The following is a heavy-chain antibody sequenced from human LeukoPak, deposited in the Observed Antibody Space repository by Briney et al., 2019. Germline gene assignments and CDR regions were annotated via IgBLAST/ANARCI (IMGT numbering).Heavy chain of an antibody. CDR2: IYYSGST. CDR3: AREDDYVDYFDY. J-gene: IGHJ4*02. Sequence: SETLSLTCTVSGGSISSSSYYWGWIRQPPGKGLEWIGSIYYSGSTYYNPSLKSRVTISADTSKNQFSLKLSSVTAADTAVYYCAREDDYVDYFDYWGQGTLVTVSS. V-gene: IGHV4-39*07. CDR1: GGSISSSSYY. D-gene: IGHD3-16*01.